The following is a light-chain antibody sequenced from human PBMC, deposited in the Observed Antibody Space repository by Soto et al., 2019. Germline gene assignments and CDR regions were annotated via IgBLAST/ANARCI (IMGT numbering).Light chain of an antibody. V-gene: IGKV3-20*01. Sequence: EIVLTQSPGTLSLSPGERATLSCRASQSFNNNNLAWYQQKPGQAPRLYIYGASTRATGIPDRFSGSGSGTDFTLTISRLEPEDFAVYYCQQYGSTPLTFGGGTKVEIK. J-gene: IGKJ4*01. CDR1: QSFNNNN. CDR3: QQYGSTPLT. CDR2: GAS.